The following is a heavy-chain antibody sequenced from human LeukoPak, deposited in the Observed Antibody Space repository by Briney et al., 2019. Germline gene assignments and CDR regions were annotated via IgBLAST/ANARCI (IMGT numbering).Heavy chain of an antibody. J-gene: IGHJ3*02. D-gene: IGHD6-13*01. CDR3: ARGDWQQPVAFDI. V-gene: IGHV4-59*01. CDR2: FYYIGST. CDR1: GGSISSYY. Sequence: SETLSLTCTVSGGSISSYYCSWIRQPPGKGLEWVGYFYYIGSTNYNPSLKSRSTISVDTSKNQFSLKLSSVTSADTAVYYCARGDWQQPVAFDIWGQGTMVTVSS.